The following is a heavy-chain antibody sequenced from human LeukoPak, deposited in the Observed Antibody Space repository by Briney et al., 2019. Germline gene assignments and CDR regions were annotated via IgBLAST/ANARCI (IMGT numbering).Heavy chain of an antibody. V-gene: IGHV1-46*01. Sequence: ASVTVSCKASGYTFTTYYMHWLHQAPGQGLKWMVIINPSDGSTTYAQKFQGSVTMTRDTSTSTIYMELSSLRSDHTAVYYCARLSKQTFDIWGQGTLVTVSS. J-gene: IGHJ3*02. CDR1: GYTFTTYY. CDR2: INPSDGST. CDR3: ARLSKQTFDI.